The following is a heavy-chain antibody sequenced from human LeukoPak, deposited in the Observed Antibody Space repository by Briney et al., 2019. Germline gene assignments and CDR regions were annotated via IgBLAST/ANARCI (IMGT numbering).Heavy chain of an antibody. CDR3: AKYYYDSYEGYYFDY. CDR2: INPNSGGT. D-gene: IGHD3-22*01. J-gene: IGHJ4*02. Sequence: ASVKVSYEASGYTFTGSYMHWVRQAPGQGLEWMGWINPNSGGTNYAQKFQGRVTMTRDTSISTAYMELSRLKSDDTAFYYCAKYYYDSYEGYYFDYWGQGTLVTVSS. CDR1: GYTFTGSY. V-gene: IGHV1-2*02.